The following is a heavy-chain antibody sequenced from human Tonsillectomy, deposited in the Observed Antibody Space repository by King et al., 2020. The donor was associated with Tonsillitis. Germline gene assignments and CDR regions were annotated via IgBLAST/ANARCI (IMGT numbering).Heavy chain of an antibody. CDR1: GGSISSYY. D-gene: IGHD2-15*01. V-gene: IGHV4-4*07. J-gene: IGHJ3*02. Sequence: QLQESGPGLVKPSETLALTCTVSGGSISSYYWSWIRQPAGKGLEWIGRVYPSGSTNYNPSLRSRVTMSVDTSKNQFSLRLSSVTAADTAVYYCAKDGLATEAFDIWGQGTMVTVSS. CDR3: AKDGLATEAFDI. CDR2: VYPSGST.